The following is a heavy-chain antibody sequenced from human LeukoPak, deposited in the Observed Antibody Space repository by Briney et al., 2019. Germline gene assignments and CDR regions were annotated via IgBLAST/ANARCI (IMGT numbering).Heavy chain of an antibody. D-gene: IGHD3-22*01. CDR1: GFTFSSYG. Sequence: GGSLRLSCAASGFTFSSYGMHWVRQAPGKGLEWVAVISYDGSNKYYADSVKGRFTISRDNSKNTLYLQMNSLRAEDTAVYYCAKDHGYYYDSSGYYLDYWGQGTLVTVSS. CDR2: ISYDGSNK. V-gene: IGHV3-30*18. J-gene: IGHJ4*02. CDR3: AKDHGYYYDSSGYYLDY.